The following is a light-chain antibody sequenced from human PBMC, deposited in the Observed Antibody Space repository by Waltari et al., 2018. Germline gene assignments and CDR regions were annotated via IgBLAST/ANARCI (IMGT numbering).Light chain of an antibody. CDR2: NVS. V-gene: IGKV2-30*02. J-gene: IGKJ3*01. Sequence: DVVITQSPLSLPVTLWQRAAISCRSSQSLVPSDGKTYLHWCQQRPGQPPRRLISNVSYRDSGVPDRFSGSGSATDFTLKISRVEAEDVGVYYCTQIAHWPGTFGPGTKVEI. CDR1: QSLVPSDGKTY. CDR3: TQIAHWPGT.